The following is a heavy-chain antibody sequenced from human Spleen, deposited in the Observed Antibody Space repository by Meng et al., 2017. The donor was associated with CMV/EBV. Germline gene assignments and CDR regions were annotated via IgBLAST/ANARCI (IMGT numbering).Heavy chain of an antibody. Sequence: SVSSRKDYWSWIRQPQGKGLEWIGYVDNRDTTYNTTVKSRVSMSVDRSENKFTLKLNSVTAADTAVYYCAGERGLGMPSRRGPNCFDPWGQGTLVTVSS. V-gene: IGHV4-61*01. CDR2: VDNRDT. J-gene: IGHJ5*02. D-gene: IGHD2-2*01. CDR3: AGERGLGMPSRRGPNCFDP. CDR1: SVSSRKDY.